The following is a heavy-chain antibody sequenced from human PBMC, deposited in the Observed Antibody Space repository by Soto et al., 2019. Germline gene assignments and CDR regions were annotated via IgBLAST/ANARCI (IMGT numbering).Heavy chain of an antibody. V-gene: IGHV1-69*13. CDR2: IIPIFGTA. CDR1: GGTFSSYA. D-gene: IGHD2-2*01. CDR3: ARYCSSTSCYVSYYYGMDV. Sequence: SVKVSCKASGGTFSSYAISWVRQAPGQGLEWMGGIIPIFGTANYAQKFQGRVTITADESTSTAYMELSSLRSEDTAVYYCARYCSSTSCYVSYYYGMDVWGQGTTVTVSS. J-gene: IGHJ6*02.